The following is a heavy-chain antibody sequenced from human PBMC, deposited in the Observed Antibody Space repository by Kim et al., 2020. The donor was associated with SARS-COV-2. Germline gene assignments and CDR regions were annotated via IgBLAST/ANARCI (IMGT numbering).Heavy chain of an antibody. J-gene: IGHJ6*03. Sequence: GGSLRLSCTASGFTFGDYYMTWVRLAPGKGLEWVGVIRTNTYGGTTEYAPSVNGRFIVSRDDSNSIAYLQLNSLKSEDTAVHYCARCRRGDEYMDVWG. V-gene: IGHV3-49*04. CDR3: ARCRRGDEYMDV. D-gene: IGHD3-16*01. CDR1: GFTFGDYY. CDR2: IRTNTYGGTT.